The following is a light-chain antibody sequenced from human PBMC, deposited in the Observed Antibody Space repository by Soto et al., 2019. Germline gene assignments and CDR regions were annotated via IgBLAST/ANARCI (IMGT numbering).Light chain of an antibody. J-gene: IGKJ4*01. CDR2: AAT. CDR3: QQSYSNPLT. CDR1: ETITRY. Sequence: DIQMTQSPSSLSASVGKRVIITCRASETITRYLNWYQSKPGKAPRLLISAATTLESGVPSRFSASHSGTDFTLTISSLQPEDFATYYCQQSYSNPLTFGGGTKV. V-gene: IGKV1-39*01.